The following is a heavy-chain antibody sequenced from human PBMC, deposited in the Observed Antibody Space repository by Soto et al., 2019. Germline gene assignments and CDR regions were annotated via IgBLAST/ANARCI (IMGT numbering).Heavy chain of an antibody. J-gene: IGHJ4*02. V-gene: IGHV4-39*01. CDR2: IYYSGST. CDR1: GGSISSSSYY. CDR3: ARMRGSGYDSYYFDY. Sequence: SETLSLTCTVSGGSISSSSYYWGWVRQPPGKGLEWIGSIYYSGSTYYNPSLKSRVTISVDTSKNQFSLKLSSVTAADTAVYYCARMRGSGYDSYYFDYWGQGTLVTVSS. D-gene: IGHD5-12*01.